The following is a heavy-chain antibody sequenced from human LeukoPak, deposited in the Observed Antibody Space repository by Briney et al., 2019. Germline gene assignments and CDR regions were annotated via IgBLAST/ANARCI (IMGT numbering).Heavy chain of an antibody. CDR2: INHSGST. Sequence: SETLSLTCAVYGGSFSGYYWSWIRQPPGKGLEWIGEINHSGSTNYNPSLRSRVTISVDTSKNQFSLKLSSVTAADTAVYYCARWAYDSSGYYYTYYYYYMDVWGKGTTVTVSS. CDR3: ARWAYDSSGYYYTYYYYYMDV. D-gene: IGHD3-22*01. V-gene: IGHV4-34*01. CDR1: GGSFSGYY. J-gene: IGHJ6*03.